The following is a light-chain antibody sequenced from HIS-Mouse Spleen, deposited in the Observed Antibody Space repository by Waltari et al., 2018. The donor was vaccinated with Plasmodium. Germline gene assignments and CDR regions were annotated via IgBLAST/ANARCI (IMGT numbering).Light chain of an antibody. V-gene: IGLV3-25*03. CDR3: QSADSSGTYRV. Sequence: SYELTQPPSVSVSPGQTARIPCSGDALPKQSAYWYQQKPGQAPGLGQYKDRARPSGIPERFSGSSSGTTVTLTISGVQAEDEADYYCQSADSSGTYRVFGGGTKLTVL. CDR2: KDR. CDR1: ALPKQS. J-gene: IGLJ2*01.